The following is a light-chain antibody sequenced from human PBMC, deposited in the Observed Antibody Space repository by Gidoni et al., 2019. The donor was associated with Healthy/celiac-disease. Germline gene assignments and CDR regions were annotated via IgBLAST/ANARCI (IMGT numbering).Light chain of an antibody. V-gene: IGKV3-11*01. CDR2: DAS. Sequence: EIVLTQSPATLPLSPGERATLSCRASQSVSSYLACYQQKPGQAPRLRISDASLRATGLPARFSGSGSRTDFTLTSSSLDPDSFAVYYCQQRSNWPPGYTFGQGTKLEIK. CDR1: QSVSSY. J-gene: IGKJ2*01. CDR3: QQRSNWPPGYT.